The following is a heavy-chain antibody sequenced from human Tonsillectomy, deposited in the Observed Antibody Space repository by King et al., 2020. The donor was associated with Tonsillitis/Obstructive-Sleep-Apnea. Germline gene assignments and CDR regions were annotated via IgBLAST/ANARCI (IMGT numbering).Heavy chain of an antibody. V-gene: IGHV5-51*03. CDR1: GYSFTSYW. J-gene: IGHJ5*02. Sequence: QLVQSGAEVKKPGESLKISCKGSGYSFTSYWIGWVRQMPGKGLEWMGIIYPGDSDTRYSPSFQGQVTISADKSISTAYLQWSSLKASDTAMYYCARTHYCSSTSGYTSWFDPWGQGTLVTVSS. D-gene: IGHD2-2*02. CDR2: IYPGDSDT. CDR3: ARTHYCSSTSGYTSWFDP.